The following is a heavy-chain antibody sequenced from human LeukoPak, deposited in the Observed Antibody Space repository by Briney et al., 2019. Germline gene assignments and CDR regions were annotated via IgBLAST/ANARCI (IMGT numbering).Heavy chain of an antibody. Sequence: GGSLRLSCAASGFPLSSYWMSWVRQAPGKGLEWVANIKQYGSEKYYVDSVKGRFTIARVNEKNSLYLQMTSLRGADTAVYYCVRGDFPGAPDILVVPAAISGHFEYWGEGNLETVSS. CDR1: GFPLSSYW. CDR3: VRGDFPGAPDILVVPAAISGHFEY. CDR2: IKQYGSEK. J-gene: IGHJ4*02. D-gene: IGHD2-2*02. V-gene: IGHV3-7*01.